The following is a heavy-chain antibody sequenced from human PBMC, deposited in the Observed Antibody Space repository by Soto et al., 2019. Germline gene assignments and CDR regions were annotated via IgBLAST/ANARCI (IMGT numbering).Heavy chain of an antibody. D-gene: IGHD3-22*01. J-gene: IGHJ3*02. CDR3: ATPSDGLYYYDSSGYSDAFAI. Sequence: SVKVSCKASGGTFSSYAISWVRQAPGQGLEWMGGIIPIFGTANYAQKFQGRVTITADESTSTAYMELSSLRSEDTAVYYCATPSDGLYYYDSSGYSDAFAIWGQGTMVTVSS. CDR2: IIPIFGTA. V-gene: IGHV1-69*13. CDR1: GGTFSSYA.